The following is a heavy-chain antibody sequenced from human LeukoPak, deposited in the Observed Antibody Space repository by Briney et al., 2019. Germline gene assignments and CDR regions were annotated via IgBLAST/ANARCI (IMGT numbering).Heavy chain of an antibody. CDR1: GYTFTGYY. V-gene: IGHV1-2*02. Sequence: ASVRVSCKASGYTFTGYYMHWVRQAPGQGLEWMGWINPNSGGTNYAQKFQGRVTMTRDTSISTAYMELSRLRSDDTAVYYCAREGIAARHDAFDIWGQGTMVTVSS. CDR3: AREGIAARHDAFDI. CDR2: INPNSGGT. J-gene: IGHJ3*02. D-gene: IGHD6-6*01.